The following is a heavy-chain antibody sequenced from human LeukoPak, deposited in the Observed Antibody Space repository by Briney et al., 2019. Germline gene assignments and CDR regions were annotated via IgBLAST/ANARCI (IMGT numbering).Heavy chain of an antibody. V-gene: IGHV3-21*01. CDR1: GFTFSSYS. CDR3: ARDAVVVVAASDYYGMDV. J-gene: IGHJ6*02. D-gene: IGHD2-15*01. CDR2: ISSSSSYI. Sequence: GGPLRLSCAASGFTFSSYSMSWVRQAPGKGLEWVSSISSSSSYIYYADSVKGRFTISRDNAKNSLYLQMNSLRAEDTAVYYCARDAVVVVAASDYYGMDVWGQGTTVTVSS.